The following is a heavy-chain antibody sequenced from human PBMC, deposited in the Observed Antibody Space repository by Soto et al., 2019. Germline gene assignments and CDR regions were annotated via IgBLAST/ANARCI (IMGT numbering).Heavy chain of an antibody. Sequence: QVQLVESGGGLVKPGGSLILACAAAGFTFSDYYMSSIRQAPGKGLEWVSYISSSGSTIYYADSVKGRFTISRDNGKNSLYLQMTSLRAEDTAVYYCARDPAYRPGVYRSSWYRSGMDVWGQGTTVTVSS. J-gene: IGHJ6*02. CDR2: ISSSGSTI. CDR1: GFTFSDYY. D-gene: IGHD6-13*01. V-gene: IGHV3-11*01. CDR3: ARDPAYRPGVYRSSWYRSGMDV.